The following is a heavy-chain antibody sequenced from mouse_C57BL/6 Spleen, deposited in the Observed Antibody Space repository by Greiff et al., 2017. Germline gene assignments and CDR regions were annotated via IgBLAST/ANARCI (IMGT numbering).Heavy chain of an antibody. CDR1: GYTFTSYT. V-gene: IGHV1-4*01. CDR3: ARWGDYGKDYAMDY. CDR2: INPSSGYT. D-gene: IGHD2-1*01. Sequence: QVQLQQSGAELARPGASVKMSCKASGYTFTSYTMHWVKQRPGQGLEGIGYINPSSGYTKYNQKFKDKATLTADKSSSTAYMQLSSLTSEDSAVYYCARWGDYGKDYAMDYWGQGTSVTVSS. J-gene: IGHJ4*01.